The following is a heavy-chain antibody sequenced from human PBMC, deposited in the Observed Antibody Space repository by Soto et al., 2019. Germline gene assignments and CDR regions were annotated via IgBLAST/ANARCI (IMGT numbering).Heavy chain of an antibody. J-gene: IGHJ3*02. CDR2: ISGSAFKT. V-gene: IGHV3-23*01. CDR1: GFTFSTYA. D-gene: IGHD3-16*02. Sequence: PGGSLRLSCAASGFTFSTYAMSWVRQAPGKGLEWVSTISGSAFKTYYADSVKGRVTMTTDTSTSTAYMELSSLRSEDTAVYYCARQSRLRVIAAFDIWGQGTMVT. CDR3: ARQSRLRVIAAFDI.